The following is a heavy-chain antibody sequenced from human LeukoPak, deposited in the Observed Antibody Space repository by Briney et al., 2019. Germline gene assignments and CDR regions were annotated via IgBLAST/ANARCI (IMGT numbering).Heavy chain of an antibody. CDR2: ISNSGST. Sequence: PSETLSLTCTVSGGSISSHYWTWIRQSPVKGLEWIGDISNSGSTSYNPSLKSRVTISIDTSKNQFSLKLSSATAADTAVYYCGRDALVGYFSYYYVDVWGKGTTVTVSS. V-gene: IGHV4-59*11. CDR1: GGSISSHY. J-gene: IGHJ6*03. CDR3: GRDALVGYFSYYYVDV. D-gene: IGHD2-15*01.